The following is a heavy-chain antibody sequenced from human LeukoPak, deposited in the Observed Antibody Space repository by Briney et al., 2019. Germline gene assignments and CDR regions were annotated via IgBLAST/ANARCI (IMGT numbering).Heavy chain of an antibody. CDR1: GFTVSSNY. D-gene: IGHD2-2*01. Sequence: PGGSLRLSCAASGFTVSSNYMSWVRQAPGKGLEWVSVIYDGGTTYCADSVKGRFTISRDNSKNTLYLQMNSLRAEDTAVYYCARERGGFCSSTNCRGSFDYWGQGTLVTVSS. CDR3: ARERGGFCSSTNCRGSFDY. J-gene: IGHJ4*02. CDR2: IYDGGTT. V-gene: IGHV3-66*01.